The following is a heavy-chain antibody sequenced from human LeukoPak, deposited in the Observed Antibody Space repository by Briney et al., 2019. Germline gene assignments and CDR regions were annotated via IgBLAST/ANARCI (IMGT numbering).Heavy chain of an antibody. J-gene: IGHJ6*03. D-gene: IGHD4-17*01. V-gene: IGHV1-2*06. Sequence: ASVKVSCKASGYTFTGYYMHWVRQAPGQGLEWMGRINPNSGGTNYAQKFQGRVTMTRDTSISTAYMELSRLRSDDTAVYYCARVKTPHGEPIRVYYYYYYMDVWGKGTTVTVSS. CDR1: GYTFTGYY. CDR3: ARVKTPHGEPIRVYYYYYYMDV. CDR2: INPNSGGT.